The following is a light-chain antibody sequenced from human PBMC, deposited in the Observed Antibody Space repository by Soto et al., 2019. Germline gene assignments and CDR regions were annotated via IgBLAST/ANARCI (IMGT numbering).Light chain of an antibody. J-gene: IGKJ3*01. CDR3: QQSSSTLFT. CDR2: AAS. CDR1: QSISSY. V-gene: IGKV1-39*01. Sequence: DIQMTQSPSSLSASVGDRVTITCRASQSISSYLNWYQQKPGKAPKLLIYAASSLQSGVPSRFSGSGSGTAFTLTIISLQPEEFATYYCQQSSSTLFTSGPGTKVDIK.